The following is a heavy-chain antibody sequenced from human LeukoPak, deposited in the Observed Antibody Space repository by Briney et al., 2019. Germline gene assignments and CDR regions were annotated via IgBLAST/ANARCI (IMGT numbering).Heavy chain of an antibody. CDR3: ASLPPGERSYYFDY. D-gene: IGHD2-15*01. Sequence: PSETLSLTCAVYGGSFSGYYWSWIRQPPGKGLEWIGEINHSGSTNYNPSLKSRVTISVDTSKNQFSLKLSSVTAADTAVYYCASLPPGERSYYFDYWGQGTLVTVSS. J-gene: IGHJ4*02. CDR1: GGSFSGYY. CDR2: INHSGST. V-gene: IGHV4-34*01.